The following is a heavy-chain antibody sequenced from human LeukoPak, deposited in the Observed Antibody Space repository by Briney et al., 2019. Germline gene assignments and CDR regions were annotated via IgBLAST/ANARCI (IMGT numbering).Heavy chain of an antibody. J-gene: IGHJ3*02. V-gene: IGHV1-2*02. CDR3: ARSNHYYGSGSGDAFDI. Sequence: ASVKVPCKASGYGFTGYYIHWVRQAPGQGLEWMGWINPNNGGTNQVQKFQGRVTMTRDTSINTAYMELSRLRSDDTAVYYCARSNHYYGSGSGDAFDIWGQGTMVTVSS. CDR2: INPNNGGT. CDR1: GYGFTGYY. D-gene: IGHD3-10*01.